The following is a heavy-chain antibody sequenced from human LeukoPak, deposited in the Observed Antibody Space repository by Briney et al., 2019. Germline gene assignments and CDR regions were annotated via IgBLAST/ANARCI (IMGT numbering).Heavy chain of an antibody. CDR2: ISSSSSYI. V-gene: IGHV3-21*01. CDR3: ARDSLGVYVYYYYYYMDV. Sequence: GGSLRLSCAASGFTFSSYSVNWVRQAPGKWLEWVSSISSSSSYIYYADSVKGRFTISRDNAKNSLYLQMNSLRAEDTAVYYCARDSLGVYVYYYYYYMDVWRKGTTVTVSS. J-gene: IGHJ6*03. D-gene: IGHD2-8*01. CDR1: GFTFSSYS.